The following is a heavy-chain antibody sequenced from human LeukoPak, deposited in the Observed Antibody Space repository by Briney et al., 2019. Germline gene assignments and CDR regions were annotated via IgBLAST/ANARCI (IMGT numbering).Heavy chain of an antibody. J-gene: IGHJ4*02. CDR1: GFTFSSYG. CDR3: AKQWGWYGPPFDY. Sequence: GRSLRLSCAASGFTFSSYGMHWVRQAPGKGLEWVAVISYDGSNKYYADSVKGRFTISRDNSKNTLYLQMNSLRAEDTAVYYCAKQWGWYGPPFDYWGQGTLVTVSS. CDR2: ISYDGSNK. V-gene: IGHV3-30*18. D-gene: IGHD2-15*01.